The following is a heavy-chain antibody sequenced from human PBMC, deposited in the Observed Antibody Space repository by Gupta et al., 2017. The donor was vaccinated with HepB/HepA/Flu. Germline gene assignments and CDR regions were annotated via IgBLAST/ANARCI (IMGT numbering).Heavy chain of an antibody. CDR1: GFAFSDFA. CDR3: VKDHYTRARDIYIHVDV. D-gene: IGHD2-2*02. J-gene: IGHJ6*04. V-gene: IGHV3-23*01. CDR2: IRGDGGDI. Sequence: EGHLLESGGGVVQPGGSLRLACAASGFAFSDFAMSWVRQTPGKGLEWLAEIRGDGGDINYADSVRGRITISRDNSINTLYLQMHSLRAEDTAVYYCVKDHYTRARDIYIHVDVWGNGTAGTVSS.